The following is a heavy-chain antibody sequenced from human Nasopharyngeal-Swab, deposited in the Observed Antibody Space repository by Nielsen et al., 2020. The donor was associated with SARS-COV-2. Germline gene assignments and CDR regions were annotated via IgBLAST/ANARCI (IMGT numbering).Heavy chain of an antibody. Sequence: GSLRLSCSVSGELVSSGSFYWSWIRQSPGKGLAWFGSIYYSGNTYYNPSLEGRFTVSVDTSKNHFSLNLRSVTAADTAVYYCARHGGWEVTYYFDHWGQGTLVTVSS. D-gene: IGHD2-15*01. CDR2: IYYSGNT. CDR3: ARHGGWEVTYYFDH. CDR1: GELVSSGSFY. J-gene: IGHJ4*02. V-gene: IGHV4-39*01.